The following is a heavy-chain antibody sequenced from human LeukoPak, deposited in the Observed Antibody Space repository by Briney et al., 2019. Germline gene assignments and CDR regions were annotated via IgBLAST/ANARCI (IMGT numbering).Heavy chain of an antibody. CDR3: ARYIAVAGHDY. V-gene: IGHV4-4*02. CDR2: IYHSGST. CDR1: GGSISSSNW. Sequence: SETLSLTCAVSGGSISSSNWWSWVRQPPGKGLEWIGDIYHSGSTNYNPSLKSQVTISVDKSKNQFSLKLSSVTAADTAVYYCARYIAVAGHDYWGQGTLVTVSS. D-gene: IGHD6-19*01. J-gene: IGHJ4*02.